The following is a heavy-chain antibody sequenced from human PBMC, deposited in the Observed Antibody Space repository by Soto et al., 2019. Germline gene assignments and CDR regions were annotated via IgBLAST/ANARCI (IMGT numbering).Heavy chain of an antibody. CDR2: TYYRSRWYN. J-gene: IGHJ6*03. Sequence: QVQLQESGPGLVKPSQTLSLTCAISGDSVSSHSAAWNWIRLSPSRGLELLARTYYRSRWYNDYAVSVRSRITVNPDTSKNQFSLQLTSVTPEDTAVYYCAGTTSHQWYYMDVWGKGTTVTVSS. CDR3: AGTTSHQWYYMDV. CDR1: GDSVSSHSAA. V-gene: IGHV6-1*01. D-gene: IGHD1-7*01.